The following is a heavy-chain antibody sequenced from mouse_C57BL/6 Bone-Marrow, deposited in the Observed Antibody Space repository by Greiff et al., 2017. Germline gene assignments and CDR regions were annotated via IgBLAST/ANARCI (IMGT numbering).Heavy chain of an antibody. CDR1: GYTFTSYW. V-gene: IGHV1-55*01. CDR3: ARYPVVAYYFDY. Sequence: VQLQQPGAELVKPGASVKMSCKASGYTFTSYWITWVKPRPGQGLEWIGDIYPGSGSPNYNEKFKSKATLTVDTSSTTAYMQLSSLTSEDSAVYSCARYPVVAYYFDYWGQGTTLTVSS. D-gene: IGHD1-1*02. J-gene: IGHJ2*01. CDR2: IYPGSGSP.